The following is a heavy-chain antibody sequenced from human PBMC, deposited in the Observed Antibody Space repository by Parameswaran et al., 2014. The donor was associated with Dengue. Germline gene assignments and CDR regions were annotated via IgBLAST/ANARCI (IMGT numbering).Heavy chain of an antibody. CDR3: TTDPIPLYCGGDCYYYYYYGMDV. J-gene: IGHJ6*02. Sequence: RWIRQPPGKGLEWVGRIKSKTDGGTTDYAAPVKGRFTISRDDSKNTLYLQMNSLKTEDTAVYYCTTDPIPLYCGGDCYYYYYYGMDVWGQGTTVTVSS. V-gene: IGHV3-15*01. D-gene: IGHD2-21*02. CDR2: IKSKTDGGTT.